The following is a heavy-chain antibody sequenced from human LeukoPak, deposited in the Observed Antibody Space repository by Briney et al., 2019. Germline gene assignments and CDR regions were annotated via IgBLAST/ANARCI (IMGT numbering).Heavy chain of an antibody. V-gene: IGHV3-21*01. CDR2: ISSSSSYI. Sequence: GSLRLSCAASGFTFSSYSMNWVRQAPGKGLEWVSSISSSSSYIYYADSVKGRFTISRDNAKNSLYLQMNSLRAEDTAVYYCALYGSGSYPYFDYWGQGTLVTVSS. J-gene: IGHJ4*02. CDR3: ALYGSGSYPYFDY. D-gene: IGHD3-10*01. CDR1: GFTFSSYS.